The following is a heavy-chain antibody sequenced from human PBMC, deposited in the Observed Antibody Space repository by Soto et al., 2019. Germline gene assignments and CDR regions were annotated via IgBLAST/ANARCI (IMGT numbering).Heavy chain of an antibody. CDR2: ISWNSGNI. J-gene: IGHJ4*02. Sequence: EVRLEESGGALVQPGRSLRLSCAASGFTFDDYAMHWVRQVLGKGLEWVSSISWNSGNIGYADSLKRRFTTSRDNAKKSLYLQMNSLRPEDTAFDYCVRSKGGYSYGTPFDYWGQGTLVTVSS. V-gene: IGHV3-9*01. D-gene: IGHD5-18*01. CDR3: VRSKGGYSYGTPFDY. CDR1: GFTFDDYA.